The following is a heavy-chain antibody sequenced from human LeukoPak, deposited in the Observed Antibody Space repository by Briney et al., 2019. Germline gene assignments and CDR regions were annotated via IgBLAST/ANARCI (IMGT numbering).Heavy chain of an antibody. CDR3: AREGYDFWSGYLNWSDP. CDR2: ISYDGSNK. CDR1: GFTFSSYA. V-gene: IGHV3-30*04. Sequence: GGSLRLSCAASGFTFSSYAMHWVRQAPGKGLEWVAVISYDGSNKYYADSVKGRFTISRDNSKNTLYLQMNSLRAEDTAVYYCAREGYDFWSGYLNWSDPWGQGTLVTVSS. D-gene: IGHD3-3*01. J-gene: IGHJ5*02.